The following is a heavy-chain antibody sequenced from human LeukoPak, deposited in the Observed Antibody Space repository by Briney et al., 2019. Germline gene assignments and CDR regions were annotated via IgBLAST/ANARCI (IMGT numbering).Heavy chain of an antibody. V-gene: IGHV4-34*01. CDR2: INHSGST. CDR3: ARVYDDYVWGSYRTLYNWFYP. Sequence: PSETLSLTCAVYGGSFSGYYWSWIRQPPGKGLEWIGEINHSGSTNYNPSPKSRVTISVDTSKNQFSLKLSSVTAADTAVYYCARVYDDYVWGSYRTLYNWFYPWGEGTLVTVSS. D-gene: IGHD3-16*02. J-gene: IGHJ5*02. CDR1: GGSFSGYY.